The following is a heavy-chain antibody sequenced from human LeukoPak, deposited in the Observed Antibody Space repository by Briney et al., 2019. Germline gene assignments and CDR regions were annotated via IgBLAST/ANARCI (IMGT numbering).Heavy chain of an antibody. V-gene: IGHV4-4*02. CDR3: ARGAHGSGRPPI. D-gene: IGHD3-10*01. CDR1: GASISSRDR. J-gene: IGHJ4*02. Sequence: SATLSLTCAVSGASISSRDRWTWVRQPPGKGLEWLGEIYHSGGTIYDPSLKSRVTISIDKSKNQFSLKLTSVTAADTAVYYCARGAHGSGRPPIWGQGTLVTVSS. CDR2: IYHSGGT.